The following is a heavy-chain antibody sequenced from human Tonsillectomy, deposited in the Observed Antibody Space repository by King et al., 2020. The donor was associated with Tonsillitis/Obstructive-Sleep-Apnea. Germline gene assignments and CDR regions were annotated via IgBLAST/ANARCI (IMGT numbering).Heavy chain of an antibody. Sequence: VQLVESGGGLIQPGGSLRLSCAASGFTFNFYSMDWVRQAPGQGLEWVSYISGSGNIIYSADSLKGRFTISSDNAKSSLYLQMNRLRDEDTAVYYCTRDIRGNYDFWSGYPGYWGQGTLVTVSS. J-gene: IGHJ4*02. D-gene: IGHD3-3*01. CDR1: GFTFNFYS. CDR2: ISGSGNII. CDR3: TRDIRGNYDFWSGYPGY. V-gene: IGHV3-48*02.